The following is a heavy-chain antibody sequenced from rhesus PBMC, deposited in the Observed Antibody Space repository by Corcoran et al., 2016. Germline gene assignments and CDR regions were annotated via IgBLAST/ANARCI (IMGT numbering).Heavy chain of an antibody. V-gene: IGHV4S10*01. CDR3: ARDRGYCTSTTCYFNFDY. CDR1: GGSISDSYR. D-gene: IGHD2-2*01. J-gene: IGHJ4*01. CDR2: IYGSSTST. Sequence: VQLQESGPGVVKLSETLSLTCAVPGGSISDSYRWGWIRQPPGKGLEWIGYIYGSSTSTNYNPSLKSRVTISKDTSKNQFSLKLSSVTAADTAVYYCARDRGYCTSTTCYFNFDYWGQGVLVTVSS.